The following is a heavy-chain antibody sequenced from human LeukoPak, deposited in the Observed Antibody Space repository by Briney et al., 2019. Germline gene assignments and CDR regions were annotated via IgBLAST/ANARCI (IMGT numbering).Heavy chain of an antibody. J-gene: IGHJ5*01. D-gene: IGHD4-11*01. Sequence: SETLSLTCTVSGGSISGYYWTWIRQLPGKGLEWIGYIYNSGITNYNPSLKSRVTLSVATSKNQFSLRLTSVTAADTAVYYCARSVPSLDYLFDSWGHGTLVTVSS. CDR3: ARSVPSLDYLFDS. CDR2: IYNSGIT. CDR1: GGSISGYY. V-gene: IGHV4-59*08.